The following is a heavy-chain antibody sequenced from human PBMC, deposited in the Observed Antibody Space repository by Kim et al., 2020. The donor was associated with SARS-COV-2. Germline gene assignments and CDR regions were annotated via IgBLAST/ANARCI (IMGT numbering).Heavy chain of an antibody. CDR1: GFTFSIYA. CDR2: IGGIDGTT. Sequence: GGSLRLSCAASGFTFSIYAMSWVRQAPGKGLEWVSSIGGIDGTTYYADSVQGRFTISRDNSKNTLYLQMNSLRAEDTAIYYCAKRPGSGDSRMFDPWG. CDR3: AKRPGSGDSRMFDP. V-gene: IGHV3-23*01. D-gene: IGHD1-26*01. J-gene: IGHJ5*02.